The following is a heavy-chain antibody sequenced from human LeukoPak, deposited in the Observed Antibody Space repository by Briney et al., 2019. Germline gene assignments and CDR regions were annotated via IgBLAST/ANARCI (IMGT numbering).Heavy chain of an antibody. CDR3: ARDRPVGHDDTGGHNWFDP. Sequence: PGGSLRLSCAASGFTVSSNYMSWVRQAPGKGLEWVSVIYSGGGTYYADSVKGRFTISRDNSKYTLYLQMNSLRAEDTAVYYCARDRPVGHDDTGGHNWFDPWGQGTLVTVSS. V-gene: IGHV3-53*05. D-gene: IGHD3-22*01. CDR2: IYSGGGT. J-gene: IGHJ5*02. CDR1: GFTVSSNY.